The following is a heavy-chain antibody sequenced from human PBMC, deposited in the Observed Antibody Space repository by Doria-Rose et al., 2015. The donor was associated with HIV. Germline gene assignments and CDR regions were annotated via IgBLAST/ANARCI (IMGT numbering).Heavy chain of an antibody. V-gene: IGHV4-34*01. CDR3: ARRAHYYSMGLGYFHH. CDR2: INHSGST. CDR1: GGPFSGYH. J-gene: IGHJ1*01. Sequence: QVQLQQWDAGLLKPSETLSLTCAVYGGPFSGYHWSWIRQPPGKGLEWIGEINHSGSTNYNPSLQSRVNISVDTSKNQFSLNLTSVTAADTAIYYCARRAHYYSMGLGYFHHWGQGTLVTVSS. D-gene: IGHD1-26*01.